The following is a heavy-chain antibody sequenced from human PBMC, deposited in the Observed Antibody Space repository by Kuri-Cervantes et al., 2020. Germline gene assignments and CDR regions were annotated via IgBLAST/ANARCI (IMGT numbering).Heavy chain of an antibody. CDR2: ISSSGSTI. J-gene: IGHJ4*02. Sequence: GGSLRLSCAASGFTFSDYYMSWIRQAPGKGLEWVSYISSSGSTIYYADSVKGRFTISRDNAKNSLYLQTNSLRAEDTAVYYCAKRRGPGAAAFDYWGQGTLVTVSS. CDR1: GFTFSDYY. D-gene: IGHD6-13*01. V-gene: IGHV3-11*01. CDR3: AKRRGPGAAAFDY.